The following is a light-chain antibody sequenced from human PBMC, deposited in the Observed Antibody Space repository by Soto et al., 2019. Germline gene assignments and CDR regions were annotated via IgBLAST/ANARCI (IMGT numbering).Light chain of an antibody. Sequence: QSVLTQPASVSGSPGQSITISCTGTSSDVGGYNYVSWYQQHPGKAPKLMIYDVSNRPSGVSNRFSGSKSGNTASLTISGLQAEDEADYYCRSYTSSSVVFGGGTKVTVL. CDR3: RSYTSSSVV. CDR2: DVS. CDR1: SSDVGGYNY. V-gene: IGLV2-14*01. J-gene: IGLJ2*01.